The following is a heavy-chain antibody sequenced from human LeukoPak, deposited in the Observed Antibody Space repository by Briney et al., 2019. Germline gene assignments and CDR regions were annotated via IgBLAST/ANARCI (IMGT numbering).Heavy chain of an antibody. CDR1: GYTFTGYY. J-gene: IGHJ4*02. V-gene: IGHV1-2*06. D-gene: IGHD1-26*01. CDR3: ARVGYGGSYPPDY. CDR2: INPNSGGT. Sequence: GASVTVSCKASGYTFTGYYMHWVRQAPGQGLEWMGRINPNSGGTNYAQKFQGRVTMTRDTSISTAYMELSRLRSDDTAVYYCARVGYGGSYPPDYWGQGTLVTVSS.